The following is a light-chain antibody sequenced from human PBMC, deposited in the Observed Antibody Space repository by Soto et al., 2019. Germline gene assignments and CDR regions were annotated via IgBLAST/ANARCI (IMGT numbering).Light chain of an antibody. V-gene: IGLV1-40*01. J-gene: IGLJ1*01. CDR2: GNS. CDR3: QSYDSSLSGYV. CDR1: SSNIGAGYD. Sequence: QSVLTQPPSVPGAPGQRVTISCTGSSSNIGAGYDVHWYQQLPGTAPKLLIYGNSNRPSGVPDRFSGSKSGTSASLAITGLQAEDEADYYCQSYDSSLSGYVFGTGTKFTVL.